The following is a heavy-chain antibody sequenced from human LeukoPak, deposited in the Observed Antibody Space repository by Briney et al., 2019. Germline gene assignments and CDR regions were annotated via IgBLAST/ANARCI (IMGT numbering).Heavy chain of an antibody. J-gene: IGHJ4*02. D-gene: IGHD3-22*01. CDR3: AKGPTYYYDSSGYFDY. Sequence: GGSLRLSCEASGFTFSSYWMSWVRQAPGKGLEWVAVISYDGSNKYYADSVKGRFTISRDNSKNTLYLQMNSLRAEDTAVYYCAKGPTYYYDSSGYFDYWGQGTLVTVSS. V-gene: IGHV3-30*18. CDR1: GFTFSSYW. CDR2: ISYDGSNK.